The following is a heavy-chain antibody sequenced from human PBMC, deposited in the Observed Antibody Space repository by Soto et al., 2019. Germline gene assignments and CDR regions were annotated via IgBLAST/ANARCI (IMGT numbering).Heavy chain of an antibody. CDR3: AREKWDSLRLDY. CDR1: GFTFSSYA. Sequence: QVQLVESGGGVVQPGRSLRLSCAASGFTFSSYAMHWVRQAPGKGLEWVAVISYDGSNKYYADSVKGRFTISRDNSKNTLYLQMNSLRAEDTAVYYCAREKWDSLRLDYWGQGTLVTVSS. J-gene: IGHJ4*02. CDR2: ISYDGSNK. V-gene: IGHV3-30-3*01. D-gene: IGHD1-26*01.